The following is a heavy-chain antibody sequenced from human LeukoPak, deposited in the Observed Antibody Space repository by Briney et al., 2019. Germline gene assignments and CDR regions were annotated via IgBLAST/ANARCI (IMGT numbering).Heavy chain of an antibody. CDR3: AQGKNIVLMVHASPFDY. V-gene: IGHV3-23*01. Sequence: QPGGSLRLSCAASGFTFSSYAMSWVRQAPGKGLEWVSAISGSGGSTYYTDFVKGRSTISRDNSKNTLYLQMNSLRTEDTAVYYCAQGKNIVLMVHASPFDYWGQGTLVTVSS. J-gene: IGHJ4*02. D-gene: IGHD2-8*01. CDR1: GFTFSSYA. CDR2: ISGSGGST.